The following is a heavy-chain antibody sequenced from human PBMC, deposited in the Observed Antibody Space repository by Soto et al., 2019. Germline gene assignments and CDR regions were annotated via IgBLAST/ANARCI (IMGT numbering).Heavy chain of an antibody. V-gene: IGHV3-21*01. D-gene: IGHD3-9*01. Sequence: EVQLVESGGGLVKPGGSLRLSCAASGFTFSSYSMHWVRQAPGKGLEWVSSISSSSTYIKYADSVKGRFTISRDNAKNSLYLQMNSLRAEDTAVYYCARGEGYFDWSAPRYWGQGTLVTASS. CDR1: GFTFSSYS. CDR2: ISSSSTYI. CDR3: ARGEGYFDWSAPRY. J-gene: IGHJ4*02.